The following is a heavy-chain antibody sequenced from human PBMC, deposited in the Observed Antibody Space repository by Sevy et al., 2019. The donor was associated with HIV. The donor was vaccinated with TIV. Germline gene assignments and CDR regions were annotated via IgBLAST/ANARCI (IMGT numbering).Heavy chain of an antibody. V-gene: IGHV4-39*01. J-gene: IGHJ3*02. D-gene: IGHD3-22*01. CDR1: GGSISSSSYY. Sequence: SETLSLTCTVSGGSISSSSYYWGWIRQPPGKGLEWIGSIYDSGSTYYNPSLKSRVTLSVDTSKNQFSLKLSSVTAADTAVYYCARPYDSGVLDAFDIWGQGTMVTVSS. CDR3: ARPYDSGVLDAFDI. CDR2: IYDSGST.